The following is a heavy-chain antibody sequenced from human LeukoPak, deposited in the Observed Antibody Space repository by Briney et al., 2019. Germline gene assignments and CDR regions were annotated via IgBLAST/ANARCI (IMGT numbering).Heavy chain of an antibody. CDR2: IYSGGST. CDR3: ARASSSWYGFYYYYMDV. CDR1: GFTVSGNY. J-gene: IGHJ6*03. Sequence: TGGSLRLSCAASGFTVSGNYMSWVRQAPGKGLEWVSVIYSGGSTYYADSVKGRFTISRDNSKNTLYLQMNSLRAEDTAVYYCARASSSWYGFYYYYMDVWGKGTTVTVSS. V-gene: IGHV3-66*02. D-gene: IGHD6-13*01.